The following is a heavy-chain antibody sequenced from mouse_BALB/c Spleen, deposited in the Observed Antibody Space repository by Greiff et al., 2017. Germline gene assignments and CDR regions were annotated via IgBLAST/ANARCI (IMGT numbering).Heavy chain of an antibody. CDR3: ARGANLDGWFAY. CDR1: GYAFTNYL. V-gene: IGHV1-54*01. CDR2: INPGSGGT. J-gene: IGHJ3*01. D-gene: IGHD4-1*01. Sequence: QVQLQQSGAELVRPGTSVKVSCKASGYAFTNYLIEWVKQRPGQGLEWSGVINPGSGGTNYNEKFKGKATLTADKSSSTAYMQLSSLTSDDSAVYFCARGANLDGWFAYWGQGTLVTVSA.